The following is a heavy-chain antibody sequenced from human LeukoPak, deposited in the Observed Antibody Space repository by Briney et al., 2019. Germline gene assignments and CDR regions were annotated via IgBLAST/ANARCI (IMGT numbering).Heavy chain of an antibody. J-gene: IGHJ5*02. V-gene: IGHV3-23*01. Sequence: GSLRLSCAASGFTFTSCAMSWVRQAPGKGLEWVSAISGSGTSTYYAHYVKGRFTISRDTSKNTLYLQMNSLRAEDTAVYYCAKDSNNYYDSIQIFDWFAPWGQGTLVTVSS. CDR1: GFTFTSCA. CDR2: ISGSGTST. CDR3: AKDSNNYYDSIQIFDWFAP. D-gene: IGHD3-22*01.